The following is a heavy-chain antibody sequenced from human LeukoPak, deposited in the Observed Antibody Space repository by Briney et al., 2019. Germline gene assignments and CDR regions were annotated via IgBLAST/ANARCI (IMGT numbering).Heavy chain of an antibody. CDR1: GGSVSYYY. Sequence: SETLSLTCTVSGGSVSYYYWSWIRQPPGKGLEWIGYIYHSGSTNYNPSLKSRVTISVDRSKKLFSLSLSSMTAADTAVYYCARHESKDGYRGFDYWGQGTLVTVSS. CDR2: IYHSGST. V-gene: IGHV4-59*08. J-gene: IGHJ4*02. D-gene: IGHD5-24*01. CDR3: ARHESKDGYRGFDY.